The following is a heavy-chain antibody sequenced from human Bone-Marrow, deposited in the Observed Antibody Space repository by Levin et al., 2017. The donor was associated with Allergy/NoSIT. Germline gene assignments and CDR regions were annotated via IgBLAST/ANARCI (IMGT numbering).Heavy chain of an antibody. D-gene: IGHD1/OR15-1a*01. J-gene: IGHJ6*02. Sequence: GGSLRLSCAASGFTFSSYAMSWVRQAPGKGLEWVSAISGSGGSTYYADSVKGRFTISRDNSKNTLYLQMNSLRAEDTAVYYCAKELGLEHLSPDYYYYGMDVWGQGTTVTVSS. CDR1: GFTFSSYA. CDR3: AKELGLEHLSPDYYYYGMDV. CDR2: ISGSGGST. V-gene: IGHV3-23*01.